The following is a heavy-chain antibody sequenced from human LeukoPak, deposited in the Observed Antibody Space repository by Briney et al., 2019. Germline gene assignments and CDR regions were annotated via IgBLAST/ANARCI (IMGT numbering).Heavy chain of an antibody. D-gene: IGHD2-15*01. V-gene: IGHV3-30*04. CDR2: ISYDGKNK. Sequence: RAPRLSFAASGFTFSSHAMHWVRQAPGKGRGWVAVISYDGKNKYYADSVKGRFTISRDNSKNTLYLQMSSLRAEDTAVYYCARAICSGGSCYLYDYWGQGTLVTVSS. J-gene: IGHJ4*02. CDR1: GFTFSSHA. CDR3: ARAICSGGSCYLYDY.